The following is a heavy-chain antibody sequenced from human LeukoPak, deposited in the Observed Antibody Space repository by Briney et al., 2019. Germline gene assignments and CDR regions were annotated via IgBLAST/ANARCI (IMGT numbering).Heavy chain of an antibody. D-gene: IGHD3-10*01. CDR2: INHSGST. CDR1: GGSFSGYY. Sequence: PSETLSLTCAVYGGSFSGYYWSWIRQPPGKGLEWIGEINHSGSTNYNPPLKSRVTISVDTSKNQFSLKLSSVTAADTAVYYCARVSRGQKYYYGSGSSKYYFDYWGQGTLVTVSS. CDR3: ARVSRGQKYYYGSGSSKYYFDY. V-gene: IGHV4-34*01. J-gene: IGHJ4*02.